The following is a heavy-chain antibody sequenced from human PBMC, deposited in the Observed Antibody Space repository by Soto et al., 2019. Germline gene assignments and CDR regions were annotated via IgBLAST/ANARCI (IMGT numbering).Heavy chain of an antibody. D-gene: IGHD2-2*02. CDR1: GFTFSNYA. Sequence: AGGSLRLSCAASGFTFSNYAMNWVRQAPGKGLEWVSAISGSGGSTNYAESVKGRFTISRDNSKNTLFLQMNSLRAEDTAVYYCAKDPGPFIYCSSISCYTGGPDYWGQGTLVTVSS. CDR2: ISGSGGST. CDR3: AKDPGPFIYCSSISCYTGGPDY. V-gene: IGHV3-23*01. J-gene: IGHJ4*02.